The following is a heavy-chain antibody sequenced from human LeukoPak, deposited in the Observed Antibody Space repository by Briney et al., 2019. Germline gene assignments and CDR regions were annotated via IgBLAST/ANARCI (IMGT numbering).Heavy chain of an antibody. J-gene: IGHJ4*02. CDR2: ISGSGGST. Sequence: PGGSLRLSCAASGFTFSSYAMSWVRQAPGKGLEWVSAISGSGGSTYYADSVKGRFTISRDNSKNTLYLQMNSLRAEDTAVYYCAKAFLYYYDSSGYLYSDYWGQGTLVTVSS. V-gene: IGHV3-23*01. CDR3: AKAFLYYYDSSGYLYSDY. CDR1: GFTFSSYA. D-gene: IGHD3-22*01.